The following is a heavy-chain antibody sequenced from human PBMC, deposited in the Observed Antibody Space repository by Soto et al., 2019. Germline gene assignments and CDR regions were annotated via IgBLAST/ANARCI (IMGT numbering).Heavy chain of an antibody. CDR1: GGSISGSY. CDR3: ARSVAVPGAHIDY. D-gene: IGHD6-19*01. CDR2: VYYTGST. Sequence: SETLSLTCSVSGGSISGSYLSWIRQSPGKGLEWLGYVYYTGSTNYSPSLRSRVSISVDTSKNEFSLRLSSVTAADTAVYFCARSVAVPGAHIDYWGQGTQVTVYS. V-gene: IGHV4-59*01. J-gene: IGHJ4*02.